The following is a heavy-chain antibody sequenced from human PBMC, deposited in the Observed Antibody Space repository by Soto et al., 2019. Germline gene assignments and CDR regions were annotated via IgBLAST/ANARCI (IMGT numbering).Heavy chain of an antibody. J-gene: IGHJ1*01. CDR1: GGSISSGDYY. V-gene: IGHV4-30-4*01. CDR2: IYYSGST. Sequence: SETLSLTCTVSGGSISSGDYYWSWIRQPPGKGLEWIGYIYYSGSTYYNPSLKSRVTISVDMSKNQFSLKLSSVTAADTAGYYCARESYYYDSSGYYSAEYFQHWGQGTLVTVSS. D-gene: IGHD3-22*01. CDR3: ARESYYYDSSGYYSAEYFQH.